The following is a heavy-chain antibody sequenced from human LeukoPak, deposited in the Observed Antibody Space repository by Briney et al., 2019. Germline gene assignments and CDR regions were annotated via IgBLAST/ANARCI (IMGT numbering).Heavy chain of an antibody. CDR2: IYYSRSN. Sequence: SETLSLTCTVCGGSISSYYWSWIRQPPGKGLEWIGYIYYSRSNNYNPSLKSRVTISVDPSKNQFSLKLSSVTAADTAVYYCARHRQWELLKNLFDPWGQGTLVTVSS. CDR3: ARHRQWELLKNLFDP. D-gene: IGHD1-26*01. CDR1: GGSISSYY. J-gene: IGHJ5*02. V-gene: IGHV4-59*08.